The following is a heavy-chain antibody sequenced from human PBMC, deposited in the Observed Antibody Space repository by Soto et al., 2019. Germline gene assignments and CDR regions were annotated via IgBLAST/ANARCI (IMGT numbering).Heavy chain of an antibody. J-gene: IGHJ4*02. Sequence: QVHLVESGGGVVQPGRSLRLSCAASGFTFNNFGMYWVRQAPGKGLERVAVISYDGSNTFYVDSVKGRFTISRDNSKNTVYLHMNSLRADDTAVCYCAKNIYGEVTAMDYFDYWGQGTRVTVAS. CDR3: AKNIYGEVTAMDYFDY. V-gene: IGHV3-30*18. CDR1: GFTFNNFG. D-gene: IGHD2-21*02. CDR2: ISYDGSNT.